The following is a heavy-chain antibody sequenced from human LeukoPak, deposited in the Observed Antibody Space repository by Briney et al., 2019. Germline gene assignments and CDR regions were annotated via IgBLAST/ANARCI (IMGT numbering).Heavy chain of an antibody. V-gene: IGHV3-21*01. Sequence: PGGSLRLSCAASGFTFSSYSMNWVRQAPGKGLEWVSSISSSSSYIYYADSVKGRFTISRDNAKNSLYLQMNSLRAEDTAVYYCAREDCGGDCKGHYYGMDVWGQGTTVTVSS. CDR1: GFTFSSYS. J-gene: IGHJ6*02. CDR3: AREDCGGDCKGHYYGMDV. D-gene: IGHD2-21*02. CDR2: ISSSSSYI.